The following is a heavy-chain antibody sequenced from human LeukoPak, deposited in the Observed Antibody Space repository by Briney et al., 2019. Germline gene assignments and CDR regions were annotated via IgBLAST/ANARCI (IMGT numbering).Heavy chain of an antibody. CDR3: ARVPGSGSLAIDY. CDR1: GFTFSNHY. J-gene: IGHJ4*02. Sequence: PGGSLRLSCAASGFTFSNHYMDWVRQAPGKGLEWVGRTRNKANSYTTEYAASVKGRFTISRDDSKNSLYLQMNSLKTEDTAVYYCARVPGSGSLAIDYWGQGTLVTVSS. D-gene: IGHD1-26*01. CDR2: TRNKANSYTT. V-gene: IGHV3-72*01.